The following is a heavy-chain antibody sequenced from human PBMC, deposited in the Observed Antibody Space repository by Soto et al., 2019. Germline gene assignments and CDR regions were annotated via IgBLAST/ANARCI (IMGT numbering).Heavy chain of an antibody. CDR2: ITPSGGVT. CDR1: GYTFISNY. V-gene: IGHV1-46*01. D-gene: IGHD2-21*02. CDR3: ARDSCVCSGDCYSFDY. Sequence: QVQLVQSGAEVKKPGASVKVSCKASGYTFISNYIHWVRQAPGQRLEWMGIITPSGGVTSYAQKFQGRIPMTSDTSKSTISIALSSMTSEATAVYYCARDSCVCSGDCYSFDYWGQGTLVTVSS. J-gene: IGHJ4*02.